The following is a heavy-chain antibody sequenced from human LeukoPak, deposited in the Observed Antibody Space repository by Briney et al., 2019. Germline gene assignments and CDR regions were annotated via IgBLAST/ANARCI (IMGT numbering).Heavy chain of an antibody. D-gene: IGHD3-9*01. CDR3: ASSAGYDILTAYLLDY. Sequence: GASVKVSCKASGYTYTSYGISWVRQAPGQGLEWMGWISAYNGNTNYAQKLQGRVTTTTDTSTSTAYMELRSLRSDDTAVYYCASSAGYDILTAYLLDYWGQGTLVTVSS. J-gene: IGHJ4*02. CDR1: GYTYTSYG. CDR2: ISAYNGNT. V-gene: IGHV1-18*01.